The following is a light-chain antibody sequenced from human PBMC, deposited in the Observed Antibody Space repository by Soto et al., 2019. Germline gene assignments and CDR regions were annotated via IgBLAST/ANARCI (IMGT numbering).Light chain of an antibody. V-gene: IGKV1-39*01. CDR2: GAS. J-gene: IGKJ2*01. CDR3: QHSYSNPYT. CDR1: QSITTY. Sequence: DIQMTQSPSSLSASVGDRVTITCRASQSITTYLNWYQQKPEKAPELLLYGASSLQSGVPSRFSGSGSGADITLTISSLEPEDFAIYYCQHSYSNPYTFGQGTKLEIK.